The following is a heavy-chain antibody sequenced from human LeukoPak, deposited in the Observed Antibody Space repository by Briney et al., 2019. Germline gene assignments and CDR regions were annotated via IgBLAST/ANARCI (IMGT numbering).Heavy chain of an antibody. J-gene: IGHJ4*02. CDR3: ARVRKYYDSSGFPY. D-gene: IGHD3-22*01. CDR2: MNPNSGNT. Sequence: ASVSVSCKASGYTFTSYDINWVRQAPGQGIEWMGWMNPNSGNTVYAQTLQGRVTITRNTSISTAYMELSSLRSEDTAVYYCARVRKYYDSSGFPYWGQGTLVTVSS. CDR1: GYTFTSYD. V-gene: IGHV1-8*03.